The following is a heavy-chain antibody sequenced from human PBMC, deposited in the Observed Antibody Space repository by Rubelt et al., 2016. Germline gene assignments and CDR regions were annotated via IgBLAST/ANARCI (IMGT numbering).Heavy chain of an antibody. Sequence: AASGFTFSTYSINWVRQAPGKGLEWVSAISGSGGSTYYADSVKGRFTISRDNSKNTLYLQMNSLRAEDTAVYYCARDQGRGWYSDYWGQGTLVTVSS. V-gene: IGHV3-23*01. J-gene: IGHJ4*02. CDR1: GFTFSTYS. D-gene: IGHD6-19*01. CDR2: ISGSGGST. CDR3: ARDQGRGWYSDY.